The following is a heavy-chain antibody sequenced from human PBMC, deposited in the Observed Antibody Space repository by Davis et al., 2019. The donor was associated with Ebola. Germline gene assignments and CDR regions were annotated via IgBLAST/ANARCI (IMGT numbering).Heavy chain of an antibody. CDR2: ISSNGGST. CDR1: GFTFSSYA. CDR3: AKDLSLYDFWSGYRDYYYGMDV. J-gene: IGHJ6*02. Sequence: GGSLRLSCAASGFTFSSYAMHWVRQAPGKGLEYVSAISSNGGSTYYANSVKGRFTISRDNSKNTLYLQMNSLRAEDTAVYYCAKDLSLYDFWSGYRDYYYGMDVWGQGTTVTVSS. D-gene: IGHD3-3*01. V-gene: IGHV3-64*01.